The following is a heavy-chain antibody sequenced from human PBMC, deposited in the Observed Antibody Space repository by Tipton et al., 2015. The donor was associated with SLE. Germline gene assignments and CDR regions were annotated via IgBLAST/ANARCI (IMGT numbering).Heavy chain of an antibody. CDR1: GGSITNHY. CDR2: IHYSGTT. CDR3: ARIIAGHGDAFDV. Sequence: TLSLTCTVSGGSITNHYWNWIRQPPGKGLEWIGYIHYSGTTHDNPSLKSRVTMSVDMSKNQFSLTLMSVTAADTAVYFCARIIAGHGDAFDVWGQGTMVTVSS. V-gene: IGHV4-59*11. J-gene: IGHJ3*01.